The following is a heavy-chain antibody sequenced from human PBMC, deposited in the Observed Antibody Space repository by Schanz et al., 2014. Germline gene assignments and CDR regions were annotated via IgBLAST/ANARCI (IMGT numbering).Heavy chain of an antibody. V-gene: IGHV3-11*06. D-gene: IGHD5-18*01. J-gene: IGHJ4*02. CDR3: ARDGYRNGRPFDS. CDR1: GFSFSDYY. CDR2: ISHDNKYT. Sequence: QVQLVESGGGVVQPGRSLRLSCAASGFSFSDYYVSWIRQVPGKGLEWVSYISHDNKYTKYADSVKGRFTISRDNAKKPVYLQMNSLRAEDTTICYCARDGYRNGRPFDSWGQGTLATVSS.